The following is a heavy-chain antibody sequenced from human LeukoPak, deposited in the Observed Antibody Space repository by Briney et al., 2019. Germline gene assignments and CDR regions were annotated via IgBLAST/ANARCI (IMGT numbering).Heavy chain of an antibody. Sequence: GGSLSLSCAASGFTVSSNYMSWVRQAPGKGLEWISLIISCGSTFYVDSVKGRFTISRDNSKNTLYLQMNSLRAEDTAVYYCARDLNSWGQGTLVTVSS. CDR2: IISCGST. CDR1: GFTVSSNY. V-gene: IGHV3-66*01. CDR3: ARDLNS. J-gene: IGHJ4*02.